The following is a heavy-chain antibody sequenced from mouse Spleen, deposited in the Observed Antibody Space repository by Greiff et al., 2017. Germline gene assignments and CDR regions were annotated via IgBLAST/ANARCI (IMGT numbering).Heavy chain of an antibody. V-gene: IGHV2-2*01. CDR3: ARNTMITTVSFFDY. Sequence: QVQLKESGPGLVQPSQSLSITCTVSGFSLTSYGVHWVRQSPGKGLEWLGVIWSGGSTDYNAAFISRLSISKDNSKSQVFFKMNSLQADDTAIYYCARNTMITTVSFFDYWGQGTTLTVSS. CDR2: IWSGGST. J-gene: IGHJ2*01. D-gene: IGHD2-4*01. CDR1: GFSLTSYG.